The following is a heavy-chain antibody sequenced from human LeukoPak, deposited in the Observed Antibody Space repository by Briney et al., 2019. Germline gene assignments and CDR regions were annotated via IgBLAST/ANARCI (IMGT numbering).Heavy chain of an antibody. J-gene: IGHJ4*02. CDR2: VYQNGNA. V-gene: IGHV4-30-2*01. CDR3: ARAGLFIFDS. CDR1: GGSMRGGGSS. D-gene: IGHD3-10*01. Sequence: TLSLTCAVSGGSMRGGGSSWSWIRQAPGKGLEWIGYVYQNGNAYYNPSLKSRVTISVDRSKNQFSLRLHSVTAADTALYYCARAGLFIFDSWGQGLLVT.